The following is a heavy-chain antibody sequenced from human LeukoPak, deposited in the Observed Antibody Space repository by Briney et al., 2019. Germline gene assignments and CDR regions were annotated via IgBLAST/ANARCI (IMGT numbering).Heavy chain of an antibody. CDR1: GFPFSDYY. CDR3: ARAPPPDGYNPYWYFDL. Sequence: GGSLRLSCAASGFPFSDYYMSWIRQAPGKGLEWVSYISSSGSTIYYADSVKGRFTISRDNAKNSLYLQMNSLRAEDTAVYYCARAPPPDGYNPYWYFDLWGRGTLVTVSS. D-gene: IGHD5-12*01. CDR2: ISSSGSTI. J-gene: IGHJ2*01. V-gene: IGHV3-11*01.